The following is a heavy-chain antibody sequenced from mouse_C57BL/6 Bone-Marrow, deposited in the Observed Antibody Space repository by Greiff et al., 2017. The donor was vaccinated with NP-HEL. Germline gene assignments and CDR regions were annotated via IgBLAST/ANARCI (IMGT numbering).Heavy chain of an antibody. J-gene: IGHJ2*01. Sequence: EVKLMESGGGLVQPGGSLKLSCAASGFTFSDYYMYWVRQTPEKRLEWVAYISNGGGSTYYPDTVKGRFTISRDNAKNTLYLKMSRLKSEDTSMYYCARRGSSDYLDYWGQGTTLTVSS. CDR3: ARRGSSDYLDY. CDR2: ISNGGGST. CDR1: GFTFSDYY. V-gene: IGHV5-12*01. D-gene: IGHD1-1*01.